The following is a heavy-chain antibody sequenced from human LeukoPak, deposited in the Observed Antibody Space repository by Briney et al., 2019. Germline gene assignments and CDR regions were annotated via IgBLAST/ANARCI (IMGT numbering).Heavy chain of an antibody. D-gene: IGHD4-17*01. CDR3: AKWPGDYGY. J-gene: IGHJ4*02. Sequence: PEGSLRLSCAASGFTFSTYAMSWVRQAPGKGLEWVSAVSGSGGSTYYADSVKGRFTISRDNSKNTLYLQMNSLRAEDTAVYYCAKWPGDYGYWGQGTLVTVSS. V-gene: IGHV3-23*01. CDR1: GFTFSTYA. CDR2: VSGSGGST.